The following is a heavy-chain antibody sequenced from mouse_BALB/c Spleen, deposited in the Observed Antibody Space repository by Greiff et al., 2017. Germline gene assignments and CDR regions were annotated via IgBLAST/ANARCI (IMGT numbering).Heavy chain of an antibody. CDR2: IDPANGNT. D-gene: IGHD4-1*02. V-gene: IGHV14-3*02. CDR1: GFNIKDTY. CDR3: ARSNWDDYFDY. J-gene: IGHJ2*01. Sequence: EVHLQQSGAELVKPGASVKLSCTASGFNIKDTYMHWVKQRPEQGLEWIGRIDPANGNTKYDPKFQGKATITADTSSNTAYLQLSSLTSEDTAVYYCARSNWDDYFDYWGQGTTLTVSS.